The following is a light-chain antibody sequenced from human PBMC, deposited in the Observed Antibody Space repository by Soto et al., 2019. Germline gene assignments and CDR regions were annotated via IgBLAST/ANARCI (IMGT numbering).Light chain of an antibody. CDR2: QAS. CDR3: QQYNSYSLT. V-gene: IGKV1-5*03. Sequence: MTQSPSALSASVGDRVTITCRASQTISSWLAWYQQKPGEAPRLLIYQASSLETEVPSRFSGSGSGTEFTLTISSLQPGDFATYYCQQYNSYSLTFGQGTKVEIK. CDR1: QTISSW. J-gene: IGKJ1*01.